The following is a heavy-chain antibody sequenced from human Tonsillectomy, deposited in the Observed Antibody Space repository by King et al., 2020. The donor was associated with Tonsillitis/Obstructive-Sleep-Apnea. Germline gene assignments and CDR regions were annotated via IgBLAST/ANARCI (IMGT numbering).Heavy chain of an antibody. Sequence: EVQLVESGGGLVQPGGSLRLSCAASGFTFSSYVMNWVRQAPGKGLEWVSGISGSGGSTYYADSVKGRFTISRDNSKNKLYLQMNSLRAEDTAVYYGAKDPNYDFWSGYYFFDYWGQGTLVTVSS. CDR1: GFTFSSYV. V-gene: IGHV3-23*04. CDR2: ISGSGGST. CDR3: AKDPNYDFWSGYYFFDY. D-gene: IGHD3-3*01. J-gene: IGHJ4*02.